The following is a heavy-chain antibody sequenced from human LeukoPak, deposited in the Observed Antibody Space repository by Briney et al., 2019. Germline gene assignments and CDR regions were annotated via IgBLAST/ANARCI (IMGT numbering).Heavy chain of an antibody. V-gene: IGHV4-34*01. J-gene: IGHJ4*02. Sequence: SETLSLTCAVYGGSFSGYYWSWIRQPPGQGLEWIGEINHSGSTNYNPSLKSRVTISVDTSKNQFSLKLSSVTAADTAVYYCARPDYGGNPSHFDYWGQGTLVTVSS. CDR2: INHSGST. CDR3: ARPDYGGNPSHFDY. D-gene: IGHD4-17*01. CDR1: GGSFSGYY.